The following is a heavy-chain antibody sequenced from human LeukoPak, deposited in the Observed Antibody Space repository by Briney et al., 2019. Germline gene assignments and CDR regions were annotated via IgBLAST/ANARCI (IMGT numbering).Heavy chain of an antibody. CDR1: GFTFSSYA. J-gene: IGHJ4*02. CDR2: ISGSGGST. CDR3: AKAVDREYSSSSDC. D-gene: IGHD6-6*01. Sequence: PGGSLRLSCAASGFTFSSYAMSWVRQAPGKGLEWVSAISGSGGSTYYADSVKGRFTISRDNSKNTLYLQMNSLRAEDTAVYYCAKAVDREYSSSSDCWGQGTLVTVSS. V-gene: IGHV3-23*01.